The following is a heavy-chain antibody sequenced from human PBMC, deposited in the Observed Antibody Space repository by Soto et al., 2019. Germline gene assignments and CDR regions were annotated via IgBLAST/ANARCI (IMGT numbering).Heavy chain of an antibody. CDR1: EFTFSDHY. V-gene: IGHV3-72*01. CDR2: IRMKANSYTT. D-gene: IGHD1-26*01. Sequence: GSLRLSCAASEFTFSDHYMDWARQAPGKGLEWVGRIRMKANSYTTEYAASVKGRFSISREDSKNSLFLQMNSLKTEDTAVYYCARVKGRVSYELDYWGQGTLVTVSS. J-gene: IGHJ4*02. CDR3: ARVKGRVSYELDY.